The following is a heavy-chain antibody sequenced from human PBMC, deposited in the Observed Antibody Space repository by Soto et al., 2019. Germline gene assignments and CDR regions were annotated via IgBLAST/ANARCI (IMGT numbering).Heavy chain of an antibody. Sequence: ETLYLARTVPGDSLNSGGNFWCLFRQPPGKGLEWIGTIYYSGSTYYNPSLKSRVTISVDTSKNQFSLKLSSVTVADTAVYYCASPQIAFYTWFAPWGQG. CDR2: IYYSGST. J-gene: IGHJ5*02. CDR1: GDSLNSGGNF. D-gene: IGHD3-3*02. CDR3: ASPQIAFYTWFAP. V-gene: IGHV4-39*01.